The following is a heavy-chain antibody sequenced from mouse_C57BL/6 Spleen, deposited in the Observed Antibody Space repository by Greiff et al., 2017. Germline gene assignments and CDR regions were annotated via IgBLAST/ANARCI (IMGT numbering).Heavy chain of an antibody. CDR2: IYPGSGNT. CDR3: ARRGVNWDPFAY. Sequence: VKLVESGPELVKPGASVKISCKASGYSFTSYYIHWVQQRPGQGLEWIGWIYPGSGNTKYNEKFKGKATLTADTSSSTAYMQLSSLTSEDSAVYYCARRGVNWDPFAYWGQGTLVTVSA. CDR1: GYSFTSYY. J-gene: IGHJ3*01. D-gene: IGHD4-1*01. V-gene: IGHV1-66*01.